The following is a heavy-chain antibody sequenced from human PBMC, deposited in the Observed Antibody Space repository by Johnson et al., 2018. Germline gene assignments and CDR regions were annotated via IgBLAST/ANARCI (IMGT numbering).Heavy chain of an antibody. CDR3: ARRGRWANDYYYGMDV. Sequence: QVQLQESGPGLVKXSETLSLTCTVSGGSISSSSYYWGWIRQPPGKGLEWIGTVFYSGSTSYNPSLKSRLTISVDTSKNQFSLKLSSVTAADTAVYYCARRGRWANDYYYGMDVWGQGTTVTVSS. D-gene: IGHD3-16*01. J-gene: IGHJ6*02. V-gene: IGHV4-39*01. CDR2: VFYSGST. CDR1: GGSISSSSYY.